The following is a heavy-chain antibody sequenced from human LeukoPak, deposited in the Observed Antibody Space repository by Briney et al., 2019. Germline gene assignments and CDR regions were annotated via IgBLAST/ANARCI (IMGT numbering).Heavy chain of an antibody. CDR1: GGSISSSSYY. CDR2: IYSSGST. CDR3: ATNEWSGYYFEY. D-gene: IGHD3-3*01. Sequence: SETLSLTCTVSGGSISSSSYYWGWIRQPPGKGLEWIGSIYSSGSTHYNPSLKSRVTISVDTSKNQFSLKLSSVTAADTAMYYCATNEWSGYYFEYWGQGTLVPVSS. J-gene: IGHJ4*02. V-gene: IGHV4-39*01.